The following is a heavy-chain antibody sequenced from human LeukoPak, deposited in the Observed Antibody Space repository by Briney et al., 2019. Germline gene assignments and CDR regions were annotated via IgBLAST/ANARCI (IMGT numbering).Heavy chain of an antibody. CDR3: AKGYTSGWYYFDY. CDR2: ISDNGRRT. V-gene: IGHV3-23*01. CDR1: GFTFSSYA. D-gene: IGHD6-19*01. J-gene: IGHJ4*02. Sequence: GGSLRLSCEASGFTFSSYAMNWVRQAPGKGLEWGSGISDNGRRTYYADSVRGRFTISRDNSKSTLYLQMTDLRAEDTALYYCAKGYTSGWYYFDYWGQGILVTVSS.